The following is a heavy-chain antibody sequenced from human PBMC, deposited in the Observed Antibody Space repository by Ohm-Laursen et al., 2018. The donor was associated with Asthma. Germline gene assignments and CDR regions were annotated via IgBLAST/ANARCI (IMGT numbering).Heavy chain of an antibody. D-gene: IGHD4-17*01. CDR1: GFTFSDYY. CDR3: TRGGHYGSYFDY. V-gene: IGHV3-11*06. CDR2: ISSSSSSYT. J-gene: IGHJ4*02. Sequence: SLRLSCSASGFTFSDYYMSWIRQAPGKGLEWVSYISSSSSSYTDYADSVKGRFTISRDNAKNSLYLQMNSLRPEDTAVYYCTRGGHYGSYFDYWGQGTLVTVSS.